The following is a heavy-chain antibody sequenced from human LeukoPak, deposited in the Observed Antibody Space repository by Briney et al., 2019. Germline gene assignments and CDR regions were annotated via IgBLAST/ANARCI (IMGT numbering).Heavy chain of an antibody. CDR2: IKPDGSAE. V-gene: IGHV3-7*01. Sequence: QSGGSLRLSCATSGFTFSSNWMSWVRHAPGRGLEWVANIKPDGSAEYYAASVKGRFTLSRDNAKNSLYLQMNSLRAEDTAVYYCARDRDTAMGLWGQGTLVTVSS. CDR1: GFTFSSNW. J-gene: IGHJ4*02. D-gene: IGHD5-18*01. CDR3: ARDRDTAMGL.